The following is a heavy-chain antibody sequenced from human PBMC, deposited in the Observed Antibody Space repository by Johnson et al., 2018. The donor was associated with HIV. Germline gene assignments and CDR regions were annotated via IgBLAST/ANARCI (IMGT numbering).Heavy chain of an antibody. Sequence: QVQLVESGGGVVQPGRSLRLSCAASGFTFSYYSMHWVRQAPGKGLEWLAVISHDGSNKYYADSVRGRFTISRDNARNSVYLQMNSLRAEDTAVYYCAREGGIAAAGTDAFDIWGQGTMVTVSS. V-gene: IGHV3-30-3*01. CDR2: ISHDGSNK. J-gene: IGHJ3*02. CDR1: GFTFSYYS. CDR3: AREGGIAAAGTDAFDI. D-gene: IGHD6-13*01.